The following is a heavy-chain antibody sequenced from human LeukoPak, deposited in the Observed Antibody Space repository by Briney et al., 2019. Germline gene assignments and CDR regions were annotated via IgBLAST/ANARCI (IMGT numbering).Heavy chain of an antibody. CDR3: AREPYGPGAPDY. Sequence: SGTLSLTCAVSGGSISSSNWWSWVRQPPGKGLEWIGEIYHSGSTNYNPSLKSRVTISVDTSKNQFSLKLSSVTAADTAVYYCAREPYGPGAPDYWGQGTLVTVSS. D-gene: IGHD4-17*01. J-gene: IGHJ4*02. V-gene: IGHV4-4*02. CDR1: GGSISSSNW. CDR2: IYHSGST.